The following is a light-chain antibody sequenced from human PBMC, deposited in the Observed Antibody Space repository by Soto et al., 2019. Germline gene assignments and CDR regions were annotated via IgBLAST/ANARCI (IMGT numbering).Light chain of an antibody. V-gene: IGLV2-14*01. Sequence: QSVLTQPASVSGSPGQSITISCTGTSRDVCGYNYVSWYQQHPGKAHKLMIYDVSNRPSGVSNRFSGSKSGNTASLTISGLQAEDEADYYCSSYTSSSTHYVFGTGTKVTVL. CDR1: SRDVCGYNY. CDR3: SSYTSSSTHYV. CDR2: DVS. J-gene: IGLJ1*01.